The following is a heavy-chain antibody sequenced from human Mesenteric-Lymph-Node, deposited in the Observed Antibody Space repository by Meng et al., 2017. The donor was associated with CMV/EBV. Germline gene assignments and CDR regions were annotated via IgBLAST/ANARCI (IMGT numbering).Heavy chain of an antibody. V-gene: IGHV4-4*02. D-gene: IGHD3-10*01. J-gene: IGHJ4*02. CDR3: ASRNYYASGSPDY. CDR1: RRKKG. Sequence: RRKKGWTGDRQSQGKGMEWMGEIYHSGRKKNKTKNKRRDTISVDKSKNHFSLNLSSVTAADTAVYYCASRNYYASGSPDYWGQGTLVTVSS. CDR2: IYHSGRK.